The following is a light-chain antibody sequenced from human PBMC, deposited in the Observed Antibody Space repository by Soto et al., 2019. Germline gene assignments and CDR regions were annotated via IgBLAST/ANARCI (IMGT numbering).Light chain of an antibody. CDR2: AAS. J-gene: IGKJ4*01. CDR3: QQSYSTPGT. CDR1: QSISSY. V-gene: IGKV1-39*01. Sequence: DIPMTQSPSSLSASVGDRVTITCRASQSISSYLNWYQQKQGKAPNLLIYAASSLQSGVPSRFSGSGSGTDFTLTSSSLHPEDFATYYRQQSYSTPGTFGGGTKVEIK.